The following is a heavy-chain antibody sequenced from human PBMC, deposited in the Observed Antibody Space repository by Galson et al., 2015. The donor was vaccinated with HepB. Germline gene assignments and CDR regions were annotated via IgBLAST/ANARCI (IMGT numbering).Heavy chain of an antibody. CDR2: ISSSSSYT. Sequence: SLRLSCAASGFTFSDYHMSWIRQAPGKGLEWVSYISSSSSYTNYADSVKGRFTISRDNAKNSLYLQMNSLRAEDTAVYYCAIWDTAMVTGFDYWGQGTLVTVSS. V-gene: IGHV3-11*03. CDR3: AIWDTAMVTGFDY. CDR1: GFTFSDYH. D-gene: IGHD5-18*01. J-gene: IGHJ4*02.